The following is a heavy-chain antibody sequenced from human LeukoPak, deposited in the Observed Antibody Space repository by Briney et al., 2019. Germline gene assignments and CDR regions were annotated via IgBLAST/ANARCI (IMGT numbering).Heavy chain of an antibody. Sequence: GASVKVSCKASGYTFTGYYMHWVRQAPGQGLEWMGWINPNSGGTNYAQKFQGRVTMTRDTSISTAYMELSRLRSDDTAVYYCARDSGYSSGWYRPGLDYWGQGTLVTVSS. D-gene: IGHD6-19*01. CDR1: GYTFTGYY. CDR2: INPNSGGT. J-gene: IGHJ4*02. CDR3: ARDSGYSSGWYRPGLDY. V-gene: IGHV1-2*02.